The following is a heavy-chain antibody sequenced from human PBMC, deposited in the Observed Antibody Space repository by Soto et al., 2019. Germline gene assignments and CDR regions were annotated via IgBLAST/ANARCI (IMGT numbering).Heavy chain of an antibody. J-gene: IGHJ4*02. D-gene: IGHD6-6*01. CDR2: MYYDGNT. V-gene: IGHV4-39*01. Sequence: QLQLQESGPGLVKPSETMSLTCTVSGDSITSSSHYWGWIRQPPGKGLECIANMYYDGNTYCNPSLNSRVAISLDTSKNQFSLRLYSVTAADTAVYYCARSSIEPRVFMYPFDSWGQGTLVTVSP. CDR3: ARSSIEPRVFMYPFDS. CDR1: GDSITSSSHY.